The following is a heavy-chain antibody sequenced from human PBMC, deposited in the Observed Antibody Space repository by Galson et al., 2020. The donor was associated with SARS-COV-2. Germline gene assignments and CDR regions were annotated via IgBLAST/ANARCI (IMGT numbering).Heavy chain of an antibody. D-gene: IGHD1-1*01. CDR3: GRVRLTKRKGYFDL. J-gene: IGHJ2*01. V-gene: IGHV4-30-4*01. CDR2: MYYTAGT. CDR1: GGSISNDDNY. Sequence: ETSETLSLTCTVSGGSISNDDNYWGWIRQPPGQGPEWIGYMYYTAGTYHNPSLKSRLTLSLDRSKNQFSLMFTSVTAADTAVYYCGRVRLTKRKGYFDLWGRGTLVTVSS.